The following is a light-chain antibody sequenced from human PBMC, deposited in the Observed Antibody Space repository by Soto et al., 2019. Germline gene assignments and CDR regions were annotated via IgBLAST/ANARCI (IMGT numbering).Light chain of an antibody. V-gene: IGKV3-11*01. J-gene: IGKJ5*01. CDR1: QSVNSY. Sequence: EIVLTQSPATLSLSPGERATLSCRASQSVNSYLAWYQQKPGQAPRLLISDASNRATGIPGRFSGSGSGTDCTLTISSLEPEDFAIYYCQQRTNWPSATFGQGKRLEIK. CDR3: QQRTNWPSAT. CDR2: DAS.